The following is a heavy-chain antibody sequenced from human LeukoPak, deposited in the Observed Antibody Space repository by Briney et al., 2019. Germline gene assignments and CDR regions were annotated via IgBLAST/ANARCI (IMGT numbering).Heavy chain of an antibody. J-gene: IGHJ6*03. D-gene: IGHD2-2*02. Sequence: PGGSLRLSCAASGFTSSGSAMHWVRQASGKGLEWVGRIRSKANSYATAYAASVKGRFTISRDDSKNTAYLQMNSLKTEDTAVYYCTRSTHPVPAAISSYYYMDVWGKGTTVTVSS. CDR1: GFTSSGSA. CDR2: IRSKANSYAT. V-gene: IGHV3-73*01. CDR3: TRSTHPVPAAISSYYYMDV.